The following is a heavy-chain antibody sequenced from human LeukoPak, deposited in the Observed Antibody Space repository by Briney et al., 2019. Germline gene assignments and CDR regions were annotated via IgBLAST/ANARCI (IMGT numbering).Heavy chain of an antibody. D-gene: IGHD4-17*01. CDR1: GGSISSSSYY. Sequence: PSETLSLTCTVSGGSISSSSYYWGWIRQPPGKGLEWIGSIYYSGSTYYNPSLKSRVTISVDTSKNQFSLKLSSVTAADTAVYYCARSYGDYYYYYMDVWGKGTTVTISS. V-gene: IGHV4-39*01. CDR2: IYYSGST. J-gene: IGHJ6*03. CDR3: ARSYGDYYYYYMDV.